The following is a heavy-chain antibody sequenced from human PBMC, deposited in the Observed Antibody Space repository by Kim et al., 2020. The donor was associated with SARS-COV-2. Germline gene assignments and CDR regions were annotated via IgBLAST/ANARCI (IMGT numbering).Heavy chain of an antibody. CDR1: GFTFEDYA. V-gene: IGHV3-9*01. CDR3: AKASGGSYPPLDVGGGEFDH. D-gene: IGHD3-16*02. CDR2: ISWDSDNS. Sequence: GGSLRLSCAGSGFTFEDYAMNWVRQAPGKGLEWVSGISWDSDNSGYADSVRGRFTISRDNAKKSLFLQMNSLRSEDTALYFCAKASGGSYPPLDVGGGEFDHWGQGTLVTVSS. J-gene: IGHJ4*02.